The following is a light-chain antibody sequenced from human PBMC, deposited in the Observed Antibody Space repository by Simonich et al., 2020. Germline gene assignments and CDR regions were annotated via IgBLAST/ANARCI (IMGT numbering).Light chain of an antibody. J-gene: IGLJ1*01. CDR1: SSNIGAGYD. Sequence: QSVLTQPPSVSGAPGQRVTISCTGSSSNIGAGYDVHWYQQLPGTAPKLLIYGNSNRPSGVPDRFSGSSSGTTVTLTISGAQVEDEADYYCYSAADNNLRVFGTGTKVTVL. CDR3: YSAADNNLRV. CDR2: GNS. V-gene: IGLV1-40*01.